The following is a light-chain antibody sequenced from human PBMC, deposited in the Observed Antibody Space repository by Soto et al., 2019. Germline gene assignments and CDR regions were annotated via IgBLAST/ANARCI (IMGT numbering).Light chain of an antibody. J-gene: IGKJ4*01. V-gene: IGKV3D-15*01. CDR1: QSVSTN. CDR3: QQYDDWLRLT. Sequence: EIVLTQSPATLSLSPGERATLSCGASQSVSTNYLAWYQQKPGQAPRLLIFGASSRATGIPARFSGSGSGTEFNLTISSLQSEDFAVYFCQQYDDWLRLTFGGGTKVDIK. CDR2: GAS.